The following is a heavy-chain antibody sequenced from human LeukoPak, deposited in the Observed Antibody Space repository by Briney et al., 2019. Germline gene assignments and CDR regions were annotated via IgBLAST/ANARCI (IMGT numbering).Heavy chain of an antibody. CDR1: GYTFTDNY. CDR3: ARAQNYHDRSGYSDDTFDV. V-gene: IGHV1-2*06. CDR2: VNPHSGGI. J-gene: IGHJ3*01. D-gene: IGHD3-22*01. Sequence: GASVKVSCKASGYTFTDNYIHWVRHAPGQGLEWMGRVNPHSGGINYAHKFQGRVTMTRDTSINTAFVELRRLRSDDTATYYCARAQNYHDRSGYSDDTFDVWGHGTMITVSS.